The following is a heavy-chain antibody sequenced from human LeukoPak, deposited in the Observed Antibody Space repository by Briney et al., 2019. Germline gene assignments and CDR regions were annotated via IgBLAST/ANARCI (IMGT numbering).Heavy chain of an antibody. CDR2: ITNNGGTS. CDR3: VKVSSTVGATYFDY. CDR1: GFTFRSYG. Sequence: GRSLRLACAASGFTFRSYGMHWVRQAPGKGLDYISGITNNGGTSYHADSVKGRFTISRDNSKNTLYLQMSSLRAEDTAVYYCVKVSSTVGATYFDYWGQGTLVTVSS. J-gene: IGHJ4*02. D-gene: IGHD1-26*01. V-gene: IGHV3-64D*06.